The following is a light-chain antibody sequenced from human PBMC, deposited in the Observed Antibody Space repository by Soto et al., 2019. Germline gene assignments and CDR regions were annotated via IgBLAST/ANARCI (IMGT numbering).Light chain of an antibody. CDR1: QSVSSN. J-gene: IGKJ1*01. CDR3: QHYNRWPRA. V-gene: IGKV3-15*01. Sequence: EMVMTQSPATLSVSPGERATLSCRASQSVSSNLAWYQQKPGQAPRLLIYGASPRATGVPARFSGSGSGTKFTLTIRSLQSEDFAVYHCQHYNRWPRAFGQGTKVESK. CDR2: GAS.